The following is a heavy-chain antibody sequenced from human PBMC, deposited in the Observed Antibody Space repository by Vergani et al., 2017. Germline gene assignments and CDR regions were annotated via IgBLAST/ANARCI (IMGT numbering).Heavy chain of an antibody. V-gene: IGHV4-61*02. D-gene: IGHD2/OR15-2a*01. Sequence: VQLQESGPGLVKPSQTLSLTCTVSGGSISSGSYYWSWIRQPAGKGLEWIGRIYTSGSTNYNPSLKSRVTISVVTSKNHFSLKLSSVTAADTAVYYCARHLWGKVDDAFDIWGQGTMVTVSS. CDR2: IYTSGST. CDR3: ARHLWGKVDDAFDI. J-gene: IGHJ3*02. CDR1: GGSISSGSYY.